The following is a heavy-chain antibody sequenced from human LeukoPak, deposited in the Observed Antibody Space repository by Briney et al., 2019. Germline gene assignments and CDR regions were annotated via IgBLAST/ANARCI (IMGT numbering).Heavy chain of an antibody. V-gene: IGHV3-23*01. J-gene: IGHJ4*02. CDR1: GFTFSSYA. D-gene: IGHD2-2*01. CDR3: VKRSTPAYSCFDY. CDR2: ISHNADGT. Sequence: GGSLRLSCAASGFTFSSYAMSWVRQAPGKGLEWVSTISHNADGTYYADSVKGRFTISRDNSKNTVYLQMNSLRAEDTAIYYCVKRSTPAYSCFDYWGQGTLVTVSS.